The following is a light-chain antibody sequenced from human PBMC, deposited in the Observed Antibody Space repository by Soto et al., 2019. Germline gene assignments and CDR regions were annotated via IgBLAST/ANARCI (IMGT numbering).Light chain of an antibody. CDR1: SSDIGGYYY. V-gene: IGLV2-14*01. J-gene: IGLJ1*01. CDR3: TSYSSSSTFYV. CDR2: QVT. Sequence: QSALTQPASVSWAPGQSIPISCTGTSSDIGGYYYVSWYQHHPGKAPKLIIYQVTNRPSGVSHRFSGSKSGNTASLTISGLQAEDEADYYCTSYSSSSTFYVFAPGTEVLV.